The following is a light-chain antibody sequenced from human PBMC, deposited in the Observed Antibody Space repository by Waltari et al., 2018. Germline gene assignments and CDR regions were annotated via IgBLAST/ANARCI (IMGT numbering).Light chain of an antibody. Sequence: QSALTQPASVSGSPGQAITISCTGTSSDVGDYNYVSWYQQYPGKAPQRMIYDVTRRPPGGSRRFAGSKSGNTASLTISGLQAEDEAEYYCSSYTGSSTWVFGGGTKLTVL. CDR3: SSYTGSSTWV. J-gene: IGLJ3*02. CDR1: SSDVGDYNY. V-gene: IGLV2-14*03. CDR2: DVT.